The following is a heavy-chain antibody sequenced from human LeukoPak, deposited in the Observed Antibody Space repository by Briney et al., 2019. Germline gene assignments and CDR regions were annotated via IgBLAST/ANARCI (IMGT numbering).Heavy chain of an antibody. CDR2: ISSSGSTI. CDR3: AKDLGYCGVGSCSAIDY. D-gene: IGHD2-15*01. V-gene: IGHV3-48*03. J-gene: IGHJ4*02. CDR1: GFTFSSYE. Sequence: PGGSLRLSCAASGFTFSSYEMNWVRQAPGKGLEWVSYISSSGSTIYYADSVKGRFTISRDNAKNSLYLQMNSLRAEDTAVYYCAKDLGYCGVGSCSAIDYWGQGTLVTVSS.